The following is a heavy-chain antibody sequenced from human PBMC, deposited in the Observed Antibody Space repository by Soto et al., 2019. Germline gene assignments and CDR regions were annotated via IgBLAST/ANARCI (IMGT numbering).Heavy chain of an antibody. J-gene: IGHJ5*02. CDR3: ARQWYVVVPAATYNWFDP. Sequence: QLQLQESGPGLVKPSETLSLTCTVSGGSISSSSYYWGWIRQPPGKGLEWIGSIYYSGSTYYNPSLKSRVTISVDTSKNQFSLKLSSVTAADTAVYYCARQWYVVVPAATYNWFDPWGQGTLVTVSS. V-gene: IGHV4-39*01. CDR2: IYYSGST. CDR1: GGSISSSSYY. D-gene: IGHD2-2*01.